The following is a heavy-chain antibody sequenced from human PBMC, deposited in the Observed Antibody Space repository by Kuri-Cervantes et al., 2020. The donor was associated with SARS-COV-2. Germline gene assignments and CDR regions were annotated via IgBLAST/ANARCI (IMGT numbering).Heavy chain of an antibody. D-gene: IGHD6-13*01. CDR1: GFTFSNAW. J-gene: IGHJ3*02. V-gene: IGHV3-23*01. Sequence: GGSLRLSCAASGFTFSNAWMSWVRQASGKGLEWVSAISGDGGTTKYADSVKGRFTISRDNSKNTLYLQMNSLRAEDTAVYYCAKDYGSSSFSDAFDIWGQGTMVTVSS. CDR2: ISGDGGTT. CDR3: AKDYGSSSFSDAFDI.